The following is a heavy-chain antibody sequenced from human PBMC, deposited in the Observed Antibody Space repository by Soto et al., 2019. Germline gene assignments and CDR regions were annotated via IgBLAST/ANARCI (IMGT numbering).Heavy chain of an antibody. J-gene: IGHJ4*02. V-gene: IGHV3-23*01. CDR3: AEVSRQRRIVYPMDY. Sequence: EVQLLESGGGLVQPGGSLRLSCAASGFTFSSYAMSWVRQAPGKGLEWVSAVSGRGGSTYYADAVKGRFTISRDNSKTKLDLQMNSLRPEHTAVYYCAEVSRQRRIVYPMDYWGQGTLVTVSS. CDR1: GFTFSSYA. CDR2: VSGRGGST. D-gene: IGHD1-1*01.